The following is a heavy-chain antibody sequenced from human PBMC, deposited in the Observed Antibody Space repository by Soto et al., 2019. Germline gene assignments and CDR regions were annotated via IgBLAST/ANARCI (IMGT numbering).Heavy chain of an antibody. CDR3: ARGSGILLWSTFDY. CDR2: IKQAGSEK. J-gene: IGHJ4*02. V-gene: IGHV3-7*05. Sequence: EVQLVESGGGLVQPGGSLRLSCAVSGFTFSTYWMSWFRQAPGKGLEWVANIKQAGSEKYYVDSVKGRFTISRDNAKNSLDLQMNSLRAEDRAVYYCARGSGILLWSTFDYWGQGTLVTVSS. D-gene: IGHD5-18*01. CDR1: GFTFSTYW.